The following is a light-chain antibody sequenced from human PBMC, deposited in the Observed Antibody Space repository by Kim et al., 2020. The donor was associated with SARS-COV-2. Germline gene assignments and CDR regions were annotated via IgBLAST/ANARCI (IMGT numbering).Light chain of an antibody. CDR1: SGHTNYA. Sequence: QLVLTQPPSASASPGASVNLTCTLSSGHTNYAIAWHQQLPEKGPRYVMMLNSDGSHTRGAGIPDRFSGSSSGAHRYLTISSLRSEDEADYYCQTWGTGPWAFGGGTKLTVL. J-gene: IGLJ3*02. CDR2: LNSDGSH. V-gene: IGLV4-69*01. CDR3: QTWGTGPWA.